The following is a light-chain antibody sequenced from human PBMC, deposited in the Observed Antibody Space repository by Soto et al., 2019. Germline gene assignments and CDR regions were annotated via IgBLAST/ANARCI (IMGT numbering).Light chain of an antibody. J-gene: IGLJ2*01. CDR2: INSDGSH. V-gene: IGLV4-69*01. CDR3: QTGNTNVI. CDR1: SGHSTYA. Sequence: QSVLTQSPSASASLGASVKLTCTLSSGHSTYAIAWHQQQPEMGPRYLMEINSDGSHNKGDGIPDRFSGSGSGTERYLTSPHAQPEDEDYFSFQTGNTNVIFGGGTKVTV.